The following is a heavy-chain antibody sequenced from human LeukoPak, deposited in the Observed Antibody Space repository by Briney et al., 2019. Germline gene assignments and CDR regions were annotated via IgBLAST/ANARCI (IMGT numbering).Heavy chain of an antibody. CDR3: ARLWGFCPGGTCSFDQ. J-gene: IGHJ4*02. V-gene: IGHV4-59*08. CDR1: RGSIGSYY. D-gene: IGHD2-8*02. Sequence: PSETLSLTCTVSRGSIGSYYWGWIRQPPGKGLEWIAYIFNTGTTKYNPSLKSRVTISLDTSNNQFSLKLSSVTAADTAVYYCARLWGFCPGGTCSFDQWGQGSLVIVSS. CDR2: IFNTGTT.